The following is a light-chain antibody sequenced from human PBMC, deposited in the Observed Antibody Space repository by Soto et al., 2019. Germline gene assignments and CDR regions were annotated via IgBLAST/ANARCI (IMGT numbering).Light chain of an antibody. Sequence: QAVVTQPPSVSAAPGQRVSISCSGSNSNIGSHYVAWYQQVPGTPPKLLIYDNNKRPSGTPDRFSGSKSGTSATLGITGLQTGDEADYYCGTWDTGLVWVFGGGTKLTVL. CDR2: DNN. CDR3: GTWDTGLVWV. V-gene: IGLV1-51*01. J-gene: IGLJ3*02. CDR1: NSNIGSHY.